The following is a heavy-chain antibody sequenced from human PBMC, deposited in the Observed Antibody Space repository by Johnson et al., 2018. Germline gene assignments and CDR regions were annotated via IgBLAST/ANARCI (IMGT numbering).Heavy chain of an antibody. CDR3: AKSLVQGRAIFGVATGYYMDV. Sequence: VQLQESGGGLVQPGGSLRLSCAASGFTFNNYAMSWVRQAPGKGLEWVSGISDSGGSTDYADSVRGRVTLSRGNSKNPLYLQMNRLRTEDTAVYYCAKSLVQGRAIFGVATGYYMDVWGEGTTVTVSS. CDR1: GFTFNNYA. D-gene: IGHD3-3*01. J-gene: IGHJ6*03. CDR2: ISDSGGST. V-gene: IGHV3-23*01.